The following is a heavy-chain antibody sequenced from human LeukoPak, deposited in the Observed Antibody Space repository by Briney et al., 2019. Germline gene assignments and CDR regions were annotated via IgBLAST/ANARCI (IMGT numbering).Heavy chain of an antibody. V-gene: IGHV3-48*01. CDR2: ISSTSSTI. Sequence: PGGSLRLSCAASGFTFSSYAMSWVRQAPGKGLEWVSYISSTSSTIYYADSVKGRFTISRDNAKNSLYLQMNSLRAEDTAVYYCARAHPGDYSDFQFDYWGQGTLVTVSS. D-gene: IGHD4-11*01. CDR3: ARAHPGDYSDFQFDY. CDR1: GFTFSSYA. J-gene: IGHJ4*02.